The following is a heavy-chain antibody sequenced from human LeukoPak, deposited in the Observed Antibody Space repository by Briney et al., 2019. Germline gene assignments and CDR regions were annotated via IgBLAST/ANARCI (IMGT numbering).Heavy chain of an antibody. Sequence: ASVKVSCKASGGTFSSYAISWVRQAPGQGLEWMGRIMPILGIANYAQKFQGRVTITADKSTSTAYMELSSLRSEDTAVYYCARVREVRGVIMSNWFDPWGQGTLVTVSS. CDR1: GGTFSSYA. CDR3: ARVREVRGVIMSNWFDP. V-gene: IGHV1-69*04. J-gene: IGHJ5*02. D-gene: IGHD3-10*01. CDR2: IMPILGIA.